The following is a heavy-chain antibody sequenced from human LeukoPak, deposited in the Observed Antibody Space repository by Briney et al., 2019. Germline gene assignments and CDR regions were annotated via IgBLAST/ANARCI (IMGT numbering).Heavy chain of an antibody. D-gene: IGHD1-26*01. J-gene: IGHJ4*02. CDR3: ARGIVGATTNDY. CDR1: GYTFTGYY. V-gene: IGHV1-2*02. CDR2: INPNSGGT. Sequence: ASVKVSCKASGYTFTGYYMHWVRQAPGQGLEWMGWINPNSGGTDYAQKFQGRVTMTRDTSISTAYMELSRLRSDDTAVYYCARGIVGATTNDYWGQGTLVTVSS.